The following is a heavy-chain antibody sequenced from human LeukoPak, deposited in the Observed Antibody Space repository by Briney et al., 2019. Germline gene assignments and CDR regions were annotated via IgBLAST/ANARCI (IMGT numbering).Heavy chain of an antibody. Sequence: ASVKVSFKVSGYTLTELSMHWVRQAPGKGLEWMGGFDPEDGETIYAQKFQGRVTMTEDTSTDTAYMELSSLRSEDTAVYYCASLGNYDSSGYYYSVVHWFDPWGQGTLVTVSS. V-gene: IGHV1-24*01. D-gene: IGHD3-22*01. CDR3: ASLGNYDSSGYYYSVVHWFDP. CDR1: GYTLTELS. J-gene: IGHJ5*02. CDR2: FDPEDGET.